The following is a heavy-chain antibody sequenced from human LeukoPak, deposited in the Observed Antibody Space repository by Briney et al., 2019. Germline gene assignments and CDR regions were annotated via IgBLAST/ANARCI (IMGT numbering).Heavy chain of an antibody. V-gene: IGHV4-34*01. CDR1: GGSFSAYY. CDR2: INHSGGT. CDR3: ARVRYFDWRIDY. Sequence: PSETLSLTCAVYGGSFSAYYWSWIRQAPGKGLEWIGEINHSGGTNYNPSLKSRVTISVDTSKNQFSLKLSSVTAADTAVYYCARVRYFDWRIDYWGQGTLVTVSS. D-gene: IGHD3-9*01. J-gene: IGHJ4*02.